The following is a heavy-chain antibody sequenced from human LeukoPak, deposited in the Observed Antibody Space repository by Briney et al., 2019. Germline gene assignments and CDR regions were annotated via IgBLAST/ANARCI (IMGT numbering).Heavy chain of an antibody. J-gene: IGHJ4*02. Sequence: GASVKVSCKASGGTFSSYAISWVRQAPGQGLEWMGGIIPIFGTANYAQKFQGRVTITADTSTSTAYMELSSLRSEDTAVYYCASSRRAAARSYFDYWGQGTLVTVSS. CDR1: GGTFSSYA. CDR3: ASSRRAAARSYFDY. V-gene: IGHV1-69*06. D-gene: IGHD6-13*01. CDR2: IIPIFGTA.